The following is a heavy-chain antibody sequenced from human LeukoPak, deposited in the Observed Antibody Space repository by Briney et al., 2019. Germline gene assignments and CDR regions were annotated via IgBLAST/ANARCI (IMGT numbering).Heavy chain of an antibody. CDR1: GGSISSGIYY. Sequence: PSETLSLTCTVSGGSISSGIYYWSWIRQPAGKGLEWIGRIYTSGSTKYNPSLKSRVTISLDTSKNQFSLKLSSVTAADTAVYYCARGDVDTVIDYWGQGTLVTVSS. J-gene: IGHJ4*02. CDR3: ARGDVDTVIDY. CDR2: IYTSGST. V-gene: IGHV4-61*02. D-gene: IGHD5-18*01.